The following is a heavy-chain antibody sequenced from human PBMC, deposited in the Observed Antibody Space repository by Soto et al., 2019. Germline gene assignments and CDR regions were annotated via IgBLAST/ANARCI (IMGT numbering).Heavy chain of an antibody. Sequence: SETLSLTCTVSGGSISSGDYYWSWIRQPPGEGLEWIGYIYYSGSTYYNPSLKSRVTISVDTSKNQFSLKLSSVTAADTAVYYCASQPYYDFWSGYLNPFDYWGQGTLVTVSS. CDR1: GGSISSGDYY. CDR2: IYYSGST. D-gene: IGHD3-3*01. J-gene: IGHJ4*02. CDR3: ASQPYYDFWSGYLNPFDY. V-gene: IGHV4-30-4*01.